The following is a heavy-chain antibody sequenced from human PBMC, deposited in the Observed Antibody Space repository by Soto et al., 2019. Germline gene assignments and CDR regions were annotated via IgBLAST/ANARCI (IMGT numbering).Heavy chain of an antibody. D-gene: IGHD1-26*01. CDR3: ARDWNGGGSYWETNFDY. CDR2: ISSSSSTI. V-gene: IGHV3-48*02. CDR1: GFTFSSYS. J-gene: IGHJ4*02. Sequence: GGSLRLSCAASGFTFSSYSMNWVRQAPGKGLEWVSYISSSSSTIYYADSVKGRFTISRDNAKNSLYLQMNSLRDEDTAVYYCARDWNGGGSYWETNFDYWGQGTLVTVSS.